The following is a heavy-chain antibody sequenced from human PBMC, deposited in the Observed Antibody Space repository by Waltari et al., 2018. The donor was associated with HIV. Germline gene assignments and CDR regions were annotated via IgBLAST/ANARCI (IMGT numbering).Heavy chain of an antibody. CDR2: ISGYKGNE. D-gene: IGHD2-15*01. CDR3: ARFSIVVVVAATPGMGNAFDI. V-gene: IGHV1-18*04. J-gene: IGHJ3*02. CDR1: GYTFTSYG. Sequence: QVQLVQSGAEVKKPVASVKVSCKASGYTFTSYGISWVRPAPRQVLEWMGWISGYKGNENVAQKLQVRVSMTTDTATITGYMEVRSRRTDDTAVYYCARFSIVVVVAATPGMGNAFDIRGQETMVTVSS.